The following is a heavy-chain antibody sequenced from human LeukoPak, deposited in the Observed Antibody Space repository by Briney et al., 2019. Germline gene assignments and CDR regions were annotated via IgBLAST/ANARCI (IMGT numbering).Heavy chain of an antibody. J-gene: IGHJ4*02. CDR1: GFAFSSYW. V-gene: IGHV3-7*01. CDR2: IKPDGSGK. CDR3: SSQPAVLDLDC. Sequence: GGSLRLSCAASGFAFSSYWMTWVRQAPGKGLEWVADIKPDGSGKNYVDSVKGRFTISRDNAKNSLYLQMKGLRVEDTAVYYCSSQPAVLDLDCWGQGTLVTVSS. D-gene: IGHD6-19*01.